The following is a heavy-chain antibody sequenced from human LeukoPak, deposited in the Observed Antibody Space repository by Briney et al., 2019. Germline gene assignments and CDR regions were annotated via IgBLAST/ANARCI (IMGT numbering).Heavy chain of an antibody. D-gene: IGHD6-6*01. CDR3: ARISAGRYGMDV. CDR2: VYYTGST. J-gene: IGHJ6*02. Sequence: PSQTLSLTCTVSGGSVTSGGYYWSWIRQHPEKGLEWIGYVYYTGSTYYNPSLKSRVTISSDTSKNQFSLKMSSMTAADTAVYYCARISAGRYGMDVWGQGTTVTVSS. V-gene: IGHV4-31*03. CDR1: GGSVTSGGYY.